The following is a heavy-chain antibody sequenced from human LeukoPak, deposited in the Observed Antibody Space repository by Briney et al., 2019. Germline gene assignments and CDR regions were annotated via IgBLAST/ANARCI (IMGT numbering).Heavy chain of an antibody. J-gene: IGHJ6*03. CDR3: ARVFDSGSQAYFYYMDV. CDR2: IYSSGST. V-gene: IGHV4-59*01. Sequence: SSETLSLTCNVSGGSIRGYYWSWIRQPPGKGLEWIGYIYSSGSTNYNPSLKSRVTMSVDTSKNQFSLKVSSVTAADTAVYYCARVFDSGSQAYFYYMDVWGKGTTVTISS. CDR1: GGSIRGYY. D-gene: IGHD3-10*01.